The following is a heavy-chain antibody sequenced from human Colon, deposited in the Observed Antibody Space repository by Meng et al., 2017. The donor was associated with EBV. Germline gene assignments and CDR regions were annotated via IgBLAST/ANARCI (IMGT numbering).Heavy chain of an antibody. D-gene: IGHD3-10*01. CDR3: LRGSGGSV. J-gene: IGHJ1*01. CDR1: GDSISNHKW. Sequence: QVLLRKSGPALGKSPDTLSLTSSVSGDSISNHKWWAWVRRPPGKGLEWFGKLTNSGSSAYNPSLKSRVSMSIDKCRNQFSLKLTSVTAADTAVYHCLRGSGGSVWGQGTLVTVSS. CDR2: LTNSGSS. V-gene: IGHV4-4*03.